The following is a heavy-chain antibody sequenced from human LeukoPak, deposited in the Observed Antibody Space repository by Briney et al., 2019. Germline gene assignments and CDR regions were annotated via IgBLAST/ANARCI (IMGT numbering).Heavy chain of an antibody. V-gene: IGHV1-69*13. D-gene: IGHD2-2*01. CDR3: ARVGGYCSSTSCHGGY. CDR2: IIPIFGTA. J-gene: IGHJ4*02. CDR1: GGTFSSYA. Sequence: ASVKVSCKASGGTFSSYAISWVRQAPGQGLEWMGGIIPIFGTANYAQKFQGRVTITADESTSTAYMELSSLRSEDTAVYYCARVGGYCSSTSCHGGYWGQGTLVTVSS.